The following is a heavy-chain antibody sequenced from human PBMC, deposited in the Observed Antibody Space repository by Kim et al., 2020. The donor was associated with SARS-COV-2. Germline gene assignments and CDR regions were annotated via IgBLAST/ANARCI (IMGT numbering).Heavy chain of an antibody. D-gene: IGHD3-10*01. CDR3: AKGTGKYYFDY. CDR1: GFTFSSYG. Sequence: GGSLRLSCAASGFTFSSYGMSWVRQAPGKGLEWVSAISGGGDSTYYTDSVKGRFSISRDNSKNTLYLQMNTLRADDTAVYYCAKGTGKYYFDYLGQGSLVTVSS. CDR2: ISGGGDST. J-gene: IGHJ4*02. V-gene: IGHV3-23*01.